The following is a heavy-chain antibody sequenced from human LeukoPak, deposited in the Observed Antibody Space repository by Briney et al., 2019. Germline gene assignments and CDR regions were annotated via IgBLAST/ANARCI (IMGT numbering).Heavy chain of an antibody. CDR2: IIPIIGIA. Sequence: SVKLSCKASGGTFSSYAISWVRQAPGQGLEWMGSIIPIIGIANYAQKFQGSVTITADKSTSPAYMELSSLRAEDTAVYYCARDDGGNSEFDYWGQGTVVSVSS. J-gene: IGHJ4*02. CDR3: ARDDGGNSEFDY. D-gene: IGHD4-23*01. V-gene: IGHV1-69*04. CDR1: GGTFSSYA.